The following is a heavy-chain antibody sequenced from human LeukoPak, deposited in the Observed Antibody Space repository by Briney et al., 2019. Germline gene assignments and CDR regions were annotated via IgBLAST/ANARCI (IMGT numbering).Heavy chain of an antibody. V-gene: IGHV4-39*07. CDR1: GGSISSSSYY. CDR3: AREGRITMVRGVTPYFDY. CDR2: IYYSGST. D-gene: IGHD3-10*01. Sequence: SETLSLTCTVSGGSISSSSYYWGWIRQPPGKGLEWIGSIYYSGSTYYNPSLKSRVTISVDTSKNQFSLKLSSVTAADTAVYYCAREGRITMVRGVTPYFDYWGQGTLVTVSS. J-gene: IGHJ4*02.